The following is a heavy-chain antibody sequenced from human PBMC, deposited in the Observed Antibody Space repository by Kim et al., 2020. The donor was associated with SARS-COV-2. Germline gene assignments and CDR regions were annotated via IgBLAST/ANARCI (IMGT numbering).Heavy chain of an antibody. CDR3: ARGARSSGWFYFDY. D-gene: IGHD6-19*01. Sequence: ADSVKGRFTISRDNSKNTLYLQMNSLRAEDTAVYYCARGARSSGWFYFDYWGQGTLVTVSS. J-gene: IGHJ4*02. V-gene: IGHV3-23*01.